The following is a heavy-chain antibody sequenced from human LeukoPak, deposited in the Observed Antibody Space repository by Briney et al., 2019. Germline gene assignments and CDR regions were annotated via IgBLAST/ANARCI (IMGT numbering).Heavy chain of an antibody. CDR2: INPSGGST. D-gene: IGHD3-3*01. CDR3: ARETNYDFWSGYYTLYYYYMDV. Sequence: ASVKVSCKASGYTFTSYYMHRVRQAPGQGLEWMGIINPSGGSTSYAQKFQGRVTITADESTSTAYMELSSLRSEDTAVYYCARETNYDFWSGYYTLYYYYMDVWGKGTTVTVSS. J-gene: IGHJ6*03. V-gene: IGHV1-46*01. CDR1: GYTFTSYY.